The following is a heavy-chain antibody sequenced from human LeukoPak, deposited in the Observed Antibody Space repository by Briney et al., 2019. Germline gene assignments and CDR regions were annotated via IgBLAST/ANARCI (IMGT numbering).Heavy chain of an antibody. J-gene: IGHJ4*02. CDR3: ARIYYGSGSQTLDY. D-gene: IGHD3-10*01. V-gene: IGHV3-21*01. CDR2: ISSSSSYI. Sequence: GGSLRLSCAASGFTFSSYAMSWVRQAPGKGREGGSSISSSSSYIYYADSVKGRFTISRDNAKNSLDLQMTSLSGEDTAVYYCARIYYGSGSQTLDYWGQGTLVTVSS. CDR1: GFTFSSYA.